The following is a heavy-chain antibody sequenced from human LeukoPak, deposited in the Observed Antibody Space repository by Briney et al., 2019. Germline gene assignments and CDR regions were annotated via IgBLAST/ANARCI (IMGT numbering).Heavy chain of an antibody. V-gene: IGHV4-59*01. J-gene: IGHJ4*02. Sequence: SETLSLTCTVSGGSITSYYWTWIRQPPGKGLEWIGSIYYSGSTNYNPSLKSRVTISVDTSKNQFSLKLSSVTAADTALYYCARENGYRYDYWGQGTLVTSPQ. CDR3: ARENGYRYDY. CDR2: IYYSGST. CDR1: GGSITSYY. D-gene: IGHD5-18*01.